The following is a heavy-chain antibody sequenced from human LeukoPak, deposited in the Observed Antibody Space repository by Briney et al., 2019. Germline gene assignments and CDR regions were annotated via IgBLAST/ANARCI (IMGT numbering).Heavy chain of an antibody. CDR3: ARDGYYDSSGYGY. V-gene: IGHV4-59*01. J-gene: IGHJ4*02. D-gene: IGHD3-22*01. CDR1: GGSISSYY. Sequence: PSETLSLTCTVSGGSISSYYWSWIRQPPGKGLEWIGYIYYSGSTNYNPSLKSRVTISVDTSKNQFSLKLSSVTAADTAVYYCARDGYYDSSGYGYWGQGTLATVSS. CDR2: IYYSGST.